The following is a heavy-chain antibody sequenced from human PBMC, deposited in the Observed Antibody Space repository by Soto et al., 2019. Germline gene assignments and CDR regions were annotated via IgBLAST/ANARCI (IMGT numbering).Heavy chain of an antibody. CDR3: ARDRDDFWSGYSDY. Sequence: LRLSCAASGFTFSSYSMNGVRQAPGKGLEWVSSISSSSSYIHYADSVKGRFTISRDNAKNSLYLQMNSLRAEDTAVYYCARDRDDFWSGYSDYWGQGTLVTVSS. J-gene: IGHJ4*02. V-gene: IGHV3-21*01. CDR2: ISSSSSYI. D-gene: IGHD3-3*01. CDR1: GFTFSSYS.